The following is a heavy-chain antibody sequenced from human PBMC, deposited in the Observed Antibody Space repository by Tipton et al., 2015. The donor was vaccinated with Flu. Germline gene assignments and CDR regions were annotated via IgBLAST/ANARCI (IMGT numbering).Heavy chain of an antibody. V-gene: IGHV4-38-2*01. D-gene: IGHD3-10*01. CDR2: INPNGNA. CDR3: ARGGLLWFGELSPGYFDY. Sequence: GLVKPSETLSLTCAVSGDSISSRYYWAWIRQPPGRGLEWIGNINPNGNAYHNPSLKSRVTISVDRSKNRFSLKVSSVTAADTAVYYCARGGLLWFGELSPGYFDYWGQGTLVTVSS. CDR1: GDSISSRYY. J-gene: IGHJ4*02.